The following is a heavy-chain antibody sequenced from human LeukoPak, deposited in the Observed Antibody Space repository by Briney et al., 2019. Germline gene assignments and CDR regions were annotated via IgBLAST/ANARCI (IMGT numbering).Heavy chain of an antibody. CDR3: ARHFLRGGFDS. D-gene: IGHD5-12*01. CDR2: IFQSGDA. CDR1: GGSTSNYY. Sequence: SETLSLTCTVSGGSTSNYYWSWIRQPPGKGLEWIAYIFQSGDARYNPSLKSRVTIALDTSNNQFSLTLSSVTAADTAVYYCARHFLRGGFDSWGQGVLVPVSS. J-gene: IGHJ4*02. V-gene: IGHV4-59*08.